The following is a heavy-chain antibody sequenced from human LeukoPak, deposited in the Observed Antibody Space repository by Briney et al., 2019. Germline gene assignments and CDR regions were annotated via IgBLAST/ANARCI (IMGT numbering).Heavy chain of an antibody. CDR2: INHSGST. CDR3: ARNDGSGSYRYPEY. V-gene: IGHV4-34*01. CDR1: GGSFSGYY. J-gene: IGHJ4*02. D-gene: IGHD3-10*01. Sequence: SETLSLTRAVYGGSFSGYYWSWIRQPPGKGLEWIGEINHSGSTNYNPSLKSRVTISVDTSKNQFSLKLSSVTAADTAVYYCARNDGSGSYRYPEYWGQGTLVTVSS.